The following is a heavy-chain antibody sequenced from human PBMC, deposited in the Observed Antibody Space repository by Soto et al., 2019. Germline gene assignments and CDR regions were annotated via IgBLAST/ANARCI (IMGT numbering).Heavy chain of an antibody. CDR1: GYSFTSYW. CDR3: GATVISPYYYYGMDV. D-gene: IGHD4-4*01. CDR2: IYPGDSDT. V-gene: IGHV5-51*01. J-gene: IGHJ6*02. Sequence: PGESLKISCKGSGYSFTSYWIGWVRQMPGKGLEWMGIIYPGDSDTRYSPSFQGQVTISADKSISTAYLQWSSLKAPDTAMYYCGATVISPYYYYGMDVWGQGTTVTVSS.